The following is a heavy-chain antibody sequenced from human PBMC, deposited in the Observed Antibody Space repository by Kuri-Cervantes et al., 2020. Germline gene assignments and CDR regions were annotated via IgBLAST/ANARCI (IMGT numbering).Heavy chain of an antibody. CDR3: AKGCRDCKRTTDY. Sequence: GGSLRLSCAASGFTFDDYAMHWVRQAPGKGLEWVANINQDGSEKYYVDSVEGRFTISRDNAKNSLYLQMNSLRAEDTAMYYCAKGCRDCKRTTDYWGQGTLVTVSS. J-gene: IGHJ4*02. D-gene: IGHD1/OR15-1a*01. CDR2: INQDGSEK. V-gene: IGHV3-7*04. CDR1: GFTFDDYA.